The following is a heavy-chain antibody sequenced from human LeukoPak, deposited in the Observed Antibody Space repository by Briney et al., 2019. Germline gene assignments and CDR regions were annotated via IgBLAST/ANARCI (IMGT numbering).Heavy chain of an antibody. CDR2: LDPEDGET. Sequence: ASVKVSCKVSGYTLTELSMHWVRQAPGKGLEWMGGLDPEDGETIYAQKFQGRVTMTEDTSTDTAYMELSSLRSEDTAVYYCATSPGSYYNLYYYYGMDVWGKGTTVTVSS. J-gene: IGHJ6*04. CDR1: GYTLTELS. CDR3: ATSPGSYYNLYYYYGMDV. D-gene: IGHD3-10*01. V-gene: IGHV1-24*01.